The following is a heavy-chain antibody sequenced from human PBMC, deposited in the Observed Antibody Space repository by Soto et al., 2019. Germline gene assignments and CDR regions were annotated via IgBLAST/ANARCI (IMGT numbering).Heavy chain of an antibody. CDR2: IYPGDSDT. CDR1: GYSFTSYW. D-gene: IGHD6-13*01. Sequence: GESLKISCKGSGYSFTSYWIGWVRQMPGKGLEWMGIIYPGDSDTRYSPSFQGQVTISADKSISTAYLQWSSLKASDTAIYYCARVYTPASGGPDYWGQGTLVTVSS. CDR3: ARVYTPASGGPDY. V-gene: IGHV5-51*01. J-gene: IGHJ4*02.